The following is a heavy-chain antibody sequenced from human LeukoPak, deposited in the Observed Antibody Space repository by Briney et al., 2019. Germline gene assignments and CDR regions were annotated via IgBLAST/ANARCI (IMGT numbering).Heavy chain of an antibody. D-gene: IGHD3-10*01. CDR1: GFTFDDYG. Sequence: GGSLRLSCAASGFTFDDYGMTWVRQVPGKGLEWLSDFDYNGGNTGYADSVKGRFTISRDNTKNSLFLQMDSLRAEDTALYYCARSSYYDTTDYFDYWGQGTLVTVSS. V-gene: IGHV3-20*04. CDR3: ARSSYYDTTDYFDY. J-gene: IGHJ4*02. CDR2: FDYNGGNT.